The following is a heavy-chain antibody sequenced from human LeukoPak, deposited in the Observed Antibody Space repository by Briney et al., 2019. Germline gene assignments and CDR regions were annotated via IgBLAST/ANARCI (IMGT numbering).Heavy chain of an antibody. CDR3: AKGRYCSGGSCYSYYFDY. V-gene: IGHV3-23*01. J-gene: IGHJ4*02. D-gene: IGHD2-15*01. Sequence: GGTLRLSCAASGFTFSSYGMSWVRQAPGKGLEWVSAISGSGGSTYYADSMKGRFTISRDNSKNTLYLQMNSLKAEDTAVYYCAKGRYCSGGSCYSYYFDYWGQGTLVTVSS. CDR1: GFTFSSYG. CDR2: ISGSGGST.